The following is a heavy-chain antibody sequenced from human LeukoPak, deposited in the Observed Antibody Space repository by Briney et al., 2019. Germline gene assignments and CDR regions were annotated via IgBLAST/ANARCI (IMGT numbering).Heavy chain of an antibody. CDR1: GFTFSSYA. Sequence: PGGSLRHSCAASGFTFSSYAMTWVRQAPGEGLEWVSAISGTDGTTYYADSVKGRFTISRDNSKNTLYLQMNSLRAEDTALYYCAKALYDSGAYSFAYWSQGTLVTVSS. V-gene: IGHV3-23*01. CDR2: ISGTDGTT. J-gene: IGHJ4*02. CDR3: AKALYDSGAYSFAY. D-gene: IGHD3-22*01.